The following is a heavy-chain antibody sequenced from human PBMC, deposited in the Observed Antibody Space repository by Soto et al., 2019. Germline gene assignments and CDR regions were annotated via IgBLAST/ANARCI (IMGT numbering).Heavy chain of an antibody. CDR2: IKQDGTEK. D-gene: IGHD5-12*01. CDR1: GFTFSNYW. J-gene: IGHJ4*02. V-gene: IGHV3-7*01. Sequence: EVQLVESGGGLVQPGGSLRLSCAASGFTFSNYWMSWVRQAPGKGLEWVAYIKQDGTEKNYVDSVRGRFTISRDNAKNSLDLQMNSLTAEDTVVYYCASVAIWGQGTLVTVSS. CDR3: ASVAI.